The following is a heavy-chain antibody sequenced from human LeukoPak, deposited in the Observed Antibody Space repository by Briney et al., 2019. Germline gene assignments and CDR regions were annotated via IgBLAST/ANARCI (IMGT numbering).Heavy chain of an antibody. D-gene: IGHD1-26*01. CDR3: ARGANTHFDY. J-gene: IGHJ4*02. CDR2: IGTAGDT. Sequence: GGSLRLSCAAAGFTFSNYDMHWVRQATGKGLEWVSAIGTAGDTYYQGSVRGRFTMSRENAKNSLYLQMNSLTAGDAAVYYCARGANTHFDYWGQGILVTVSS. CDR1: GFTFSNYD. V-gene: IGHV3-13*04.